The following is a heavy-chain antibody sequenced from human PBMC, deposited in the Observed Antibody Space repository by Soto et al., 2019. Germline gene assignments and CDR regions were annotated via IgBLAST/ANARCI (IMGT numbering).Heavy chain of an antibody. D-gene: IGHD3-10*01. J-gene: IGHJ4*02. Sequence: EVQLVQSGAEVKKPGESLRISCKGSGYSFTSYWISWVRQMPGKGLEWMGRIDPSDSYTNYSPSFQGHVTISADKSNITADLQWSSLKASYTAMYYCATLRVGFWELLTYWGQGTLVTVSS. CDR1: GYSFTSYW. V-gene: IGHV5-10-1*01. CDR3: ATLRVGFWELLTY. CDR2: IDPSDSYT.